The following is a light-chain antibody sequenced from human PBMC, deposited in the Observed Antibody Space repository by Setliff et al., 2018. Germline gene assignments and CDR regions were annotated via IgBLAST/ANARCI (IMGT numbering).Light chain of an antibody. Sequence: QSALAQPASVSGSPGQSITISCTGTSSDVGAYNLVAWYQHHPGKVPKLMIYEVNKRPSGVSTRVSGSKSGNTTSLTISGLQAEHETDYYCCSYAGRGTVVFGTGTNVTVL. J-gene: IGLJ1*01. CDR2: EVN. V-gene: IGLV2-23*02. CDR1: SSDVGAYNL. CDR3: CSYAGRGTVV.